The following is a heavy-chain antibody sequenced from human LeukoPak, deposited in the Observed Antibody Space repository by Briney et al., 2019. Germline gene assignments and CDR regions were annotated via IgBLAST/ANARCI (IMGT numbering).Heavy chain of an antibody. V-gene: IGHV3-30*04. J-gene: IGHJ4*02. CDR2: ISYDGSNE. CDR3: AKGGSGSYYNRENDY. D-gene: IGHD3-10*01. CDR1: GFTFSSYA. Sequence: GGSLRLSCTASGFTFSSYAMHWVRQAPGKGLGWVALISYDGSNEYYTDSVKGRFTISRDNSKNTLYLQMNSLRAEDTAVYYCAKGGSGSYYNRENDYWGQGTLVTVSS.